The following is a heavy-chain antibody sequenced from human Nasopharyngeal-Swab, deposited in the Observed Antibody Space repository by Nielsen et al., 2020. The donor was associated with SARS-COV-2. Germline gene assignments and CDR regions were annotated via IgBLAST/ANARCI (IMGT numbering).Heavy chain of an antibody. CDR3: ARGDYYGSGSSPYYYYYYGMDV. J-gene: IGHJ6*02. D-gene: IGHD3-10*01. CDR1: GGSISSSSYY. V-gene: IGHV4-39*07. Sequence: SETLSLTCTVSGGSISSSSYYWGWIRQPPGKGLEWIGSIYYSGSTYYNPSLKSRVTISVDTSKNQFSLKLSSVTAADTAVYYCARGDYYGSGSSPYYYYYYGMDVWGQGTTVTVSS. CDR2: IYYSGST.